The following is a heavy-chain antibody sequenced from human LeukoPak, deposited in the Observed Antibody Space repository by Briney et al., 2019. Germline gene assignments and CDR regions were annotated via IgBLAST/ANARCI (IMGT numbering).Heavy chain of an antibody. J-gene: IGHJ5*02. V-gene: IGHV4-4*02. D-gene: IGHD1-26*01. CDR1: GGSISSSNW. CDR3: ARAIVGATRLDWFDP. Sequence: PSGTLSLTCAVSGGSISSSNWWSWVRQPPGKGLEWIGEIYHSGSTNYNPSLKSRVTISVDKSKNQFSLKLSSVTAADTAVYYCARAIVGATRLDWFDPWGQGTLVTVSS. CDR2: IYHSGST.